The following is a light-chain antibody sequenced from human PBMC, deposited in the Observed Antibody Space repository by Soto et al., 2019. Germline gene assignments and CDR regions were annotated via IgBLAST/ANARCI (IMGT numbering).Light chain of an antibody. CDR2: FGS. J-gene: IGKJ4*01. Sequence: DIVMTQSPLSLPVSPGEPVTISCRSSQSLLHSNGYNYLDWYLEKPGQSPQLLIYFGSNRASGVPERFSGSGSGTDFTLKISRVEAEDVGVYYCMQAVQTPLTFGGGTKVEIK. CDR1: QSLLHSNGYNY. CDR3: MQAVQTPLT. V-gene: IGKV2-28*01.